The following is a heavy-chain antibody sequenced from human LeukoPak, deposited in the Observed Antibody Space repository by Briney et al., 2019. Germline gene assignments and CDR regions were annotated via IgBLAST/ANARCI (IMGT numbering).Heavy chain of an antibody. CDR1: GYTFTSYY. CDR3: ARDAISRGIIDY. CDR2: INPSGGST. D-gene: IGHD3-10*01. J-gene: IGHJ4*02. V-gene: IGHV1-46*01. Sequence: GASVKVSCKASGYTFTSYYMHWVRQAPGQGLEWMGIINPSGGSTSYAQKFQGRVTMTRDTSITTAYMELSRLTSDDTAVYYCARDAISRGIIDYWGQGTLVTVSS.